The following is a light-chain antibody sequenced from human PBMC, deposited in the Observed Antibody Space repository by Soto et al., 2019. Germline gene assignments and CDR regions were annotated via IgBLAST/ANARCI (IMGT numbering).Light chain of an antibody. CDR3: QQFGSSLYT. J-gene: IGKJ2*01. V-gene: IGKV3-20*01. CDR2: DAS. Sequence: ETVLTQSPGTLSLSPGERATLSCWTSQSVSNSYLAWYQQKPGQAPRLLIYDASSRAPGIPDRFSGSGSGTDFTLTIRRLEPEDFAVYYCQQFGSSLYTFGQGTKLEIK. CDR1: QSVSNSY.